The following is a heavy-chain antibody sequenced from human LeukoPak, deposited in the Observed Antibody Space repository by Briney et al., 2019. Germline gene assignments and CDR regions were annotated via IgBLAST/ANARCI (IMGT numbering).Heavy chain of an antibody. CDR2: ISYGGNNQ. D-gene: IGHD3-22*01. J-gene: IGHJ4*02. CDR1: GFTFSRYA. Sequence: GGSLRLSCGASGFTFSRYAMNWVRQAPGQGLEWVAIISYGGNNQYYAESVKGRFTISRDNTKNTVYLQMNSLRPEDTAVYYCARAPDSSGYYYHFDYCGQGVLGTGSS. V-gene: IGHV3-30-3*01. CDR3: ARAPDSSGYYYHFDY.